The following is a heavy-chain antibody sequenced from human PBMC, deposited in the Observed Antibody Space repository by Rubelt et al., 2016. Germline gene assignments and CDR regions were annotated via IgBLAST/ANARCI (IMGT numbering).Heavy chain of an antibody. Sequence: QVQLQESGPGLVKPSETLSLTCTVSGYSINNGYYWGWIRQPPGKGLEWIASFFHDGSTKYNPSLKSRVTISKGGSKTQFSLNRSSVTAADTAVYYCARPTGASSASGSFLVWGQGTLVTVSS. J-gene: IGHJ4*02. CDR3: ARPTGASSASGSFLV. D-gene: IGHD3-10*01. CDR1: GYSINNGYY. CDR2: FFHDGST. V-gene: IGHV4-38-2*02.